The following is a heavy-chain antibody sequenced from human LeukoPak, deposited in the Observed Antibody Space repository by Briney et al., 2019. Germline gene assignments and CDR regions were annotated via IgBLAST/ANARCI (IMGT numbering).Heavy chain of an antibody. CDR2: INHSGST. Sequence: PSETLSLTCAVYGGSFSGYYWSWVRQPPGKGLEWIGEINHSGSTNYNPSLKSRVTISVDTSKNQFSLKLSSVTAADTAVYYCAQSGLYCGGDCYYDYWGQGTLVTVSS. CDR1: GGSFSGYY. V-gene: IGHV4-34*01. J-gene: IGHJ4*02. D-gene: IGHD2-21*02. CDR3: AQSGLYCGGDCYYDY.